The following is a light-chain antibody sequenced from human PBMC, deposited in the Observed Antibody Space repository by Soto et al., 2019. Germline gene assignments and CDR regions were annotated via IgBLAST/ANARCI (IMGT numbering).Light chain of an antibody. CDR3: ATWDDSLNGYV. V-gene: IGLV1-44*01. CDR1: NSNIGSNT. CDR2: SNN. J-gene: IGLJ1*01. Sequence: QSVLTQTPSASATPGQRVTISCSGTNSNIGSNTIAWYQQLPGTAPKRLIHSNNQRPSGVPDRFSASKSGTSASLAISGLQSEDEAGYYCATWDDSLNGYVFGTGTKVTVL.